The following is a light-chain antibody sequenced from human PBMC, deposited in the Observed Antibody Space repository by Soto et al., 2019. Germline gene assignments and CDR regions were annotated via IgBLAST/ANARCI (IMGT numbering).Light chain of an antibody. CDR2: DAS. CDR3: QQFSSYPLT. Sequence: IVLTQSPATLSLSPGERGTLSCSASQTVRNNYLAWYQQKPGQAPRLLIYDASSRATGIPDRFSGGGSGTDFTLTISRLEPEDFAVYYCQQFSSYPLTFGGGTKVDNK. J-gene: IGKJ4*01. CDR1: QTVRNNY. V-gene: IGKV3-20*01.